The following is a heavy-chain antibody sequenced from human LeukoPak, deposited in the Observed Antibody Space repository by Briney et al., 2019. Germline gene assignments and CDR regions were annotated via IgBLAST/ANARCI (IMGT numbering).Heavy chain of an antibody. CDR1: GGSISSSSYY. V-gene: IGHV4-39*07. Sequence: PSETLSLTCTVSGGSISSSSYYWGWIRQPPGKGLEWIGYIYHSGSTYYNPSLKSRVTISVDRSKNQFSLKLSSVTAADTAVYYCARVRYYDSSARSWYFDLWGRGTLVTVSS. J-gene: IGHJ2*01. CDR2: IYHSGST. CDR3: ARVRYYDSSARSWYFDL. D-gene: IGHD3-22*01.